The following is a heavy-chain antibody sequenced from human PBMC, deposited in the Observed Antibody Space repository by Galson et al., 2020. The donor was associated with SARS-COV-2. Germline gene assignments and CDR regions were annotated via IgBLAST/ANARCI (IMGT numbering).Heavy chain of an antibody. CDR2: ITYDGSNK. Sequence: QAGGSLRLSCAASGFTFSSYAMNWVRQAPGKGLEWVAVITYDGSNKYYADSVKGRFTISRDNSKNTLYLQMNSLRAEDTAVYYCARVLIDYYYGMDVWGQGTTVTVSS. V-gene: IGHV3-30*04. J-gene: IGHJ6*02. CDR1: GFTFSSYA. CDR3: ARVLIDYYYGMDV.